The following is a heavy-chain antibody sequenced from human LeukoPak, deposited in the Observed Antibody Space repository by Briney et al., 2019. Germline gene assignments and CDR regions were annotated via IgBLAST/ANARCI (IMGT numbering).Heavy chain of an antibody. J-gene: IGHJ4*02. D-gene: IGHD5-12*01. CDR1: GFTFSSYA. V-gene: IGHV3-23*01. CDR3: AKGNSGYDLAIDY. CDR2: IIGSGATT. Sequence: PGGSLRLSCAAPGFTFSSYAMSWVRQAPGKGLEWVSAIIGSGATTYYADSVKGRFTISRDNSKNTLYLQMHSLRTEDTAVYYCAKGNSGYDLAIDYWGQGTLVTVSS.